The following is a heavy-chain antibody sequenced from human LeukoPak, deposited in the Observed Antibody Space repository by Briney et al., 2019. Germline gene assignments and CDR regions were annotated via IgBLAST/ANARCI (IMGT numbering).Heavy chain of an antibody. CDR1: GYSFTSYW. Sequence: GESLKISCKGSGYSFTSYWTGWVRQMPGKGLEWMGIIHSADSYTKYSPSFQGQVTISADKSISTAYLQWSGLKASDTAMYYCAGARHGDYRWDYWGQGTLVTVSS. CDR2: IHSADSYT. CDR3: AGARHGDYRWDY. V-gene: IGHV5-51*01. D-gene: IGHD4-17*01. J-gene: IGHJ4*02.